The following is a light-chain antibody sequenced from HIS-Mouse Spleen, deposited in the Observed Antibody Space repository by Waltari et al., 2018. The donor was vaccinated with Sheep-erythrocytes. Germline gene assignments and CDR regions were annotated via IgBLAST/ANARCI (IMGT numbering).Light chain of an antibody. CDR3: QQSYSTPPT. V-gene: IGKV1-39*01. Sequence: DIQMTQSPSSLSAFVGDRVTITCRASQSIRRYLNCYQQKQGKSPKLLIYAASSLQSGVPSRFSGSGSGTDFTLTISSLQPEDFATYYCQQSYSTPPTFGGGTK. CDR1: QSIRRY. CDR2: AAS. J-gene: IGKJ4*01.